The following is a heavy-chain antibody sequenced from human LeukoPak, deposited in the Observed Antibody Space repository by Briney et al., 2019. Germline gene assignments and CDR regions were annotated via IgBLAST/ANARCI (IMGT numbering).Heavy chain of an antibody. CDR1: GGSISCSNW. J-gene: IGHJ5*02. D-gene: IGHD2-8*01. V-gene: IGHV4-4*02. CDR3: ARAQMLYAMRNNWLDP. Sequence: PSGTLSLTCAVSGGSISCSNWWSWVRQPPGKGLEWIGEIHHSGSTNHNPSIKSRVTLSVDKSKNQFSLKLISVTAADTAVYYCARAQMLYAMRNNWLDPCGQGTLVTVTS. CDR2: IHHSGST.